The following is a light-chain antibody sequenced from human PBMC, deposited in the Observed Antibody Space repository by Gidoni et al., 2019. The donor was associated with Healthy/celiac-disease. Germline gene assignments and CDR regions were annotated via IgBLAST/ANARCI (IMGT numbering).Light chain of an antibody. CDR3: QKYYSTPCT. V-gene: IGKV4-1*01. CDR1: QSVLYSSNNKNY. J-gene: IGKJ1*01. Sequence: IVLTQSPDSLAVSLGERATINCKSSQSVLYSSNNKNYLAWYQQKPGPPPKLLLYWASTRESGVPDRFSGSGSGSDFTLTISSLQAEDVAVYYCQKYYSTPCTFGQGTKVEIK. CDR2: WAS.